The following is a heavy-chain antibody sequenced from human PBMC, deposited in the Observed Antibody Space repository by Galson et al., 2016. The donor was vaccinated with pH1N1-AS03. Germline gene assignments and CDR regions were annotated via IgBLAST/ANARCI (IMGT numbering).Heavy chain of an antibody. CDR1: SGSLSGYY. J-gene: IGHJ4*02. CDR3: ARGATFAWELLSL. D-gene: IGHD1-26*01. V-gene: IGHV4-34*01. Sequence: ETLSLTCAVQSGSLSGYYWTWIRQSPTKGLEWIGDLDRSGTTICNPSLESRLTMSVDTSKNQFSLKLSSVTAADTAIYYCARGATFAWELLSLWGQGTLVTVSS. CDR2: LDRSGTT.